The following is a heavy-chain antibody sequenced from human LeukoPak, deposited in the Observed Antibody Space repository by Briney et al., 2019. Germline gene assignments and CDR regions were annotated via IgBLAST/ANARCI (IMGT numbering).Heavy chain of an antibody. J-gene: IGHJ6*03. CDR3: AREDLSNSGSYLGPYYYYYMDV. CDR1: VGSISSYY. Sequence: PSETLSLTCTVTVGSISSYYWSWIRKTAGKGLEWIGRIYTSGSTNYNPSLKSRVTISVDTSKNQFSLKLSSVTAEDPAVYYCAREDLSNSGSYLGPYYYYYMDVWGKGTTVTVSS. V-gene: IGHV4-4*07. D-gene: IGHD1-26*01. CDR2: IYTSGST.